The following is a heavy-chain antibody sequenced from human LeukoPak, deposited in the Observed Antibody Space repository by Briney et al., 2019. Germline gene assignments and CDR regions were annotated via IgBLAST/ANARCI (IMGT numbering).Heavy chain of an antibody. J-gene: IGHJ4*02. Sequence: SETLSLTCTVSGDXISSNSYYWGWIRQPPGKGLEWIGNIYYSGSTYYNPSLKSRVTISVDTSKTQFSLRLNFVTAADTAVYYCARGDPFDYWGQGTLVTVSS. CDR1: GDXISSNSYY. CDR2: IYYSGST. V-gene: IGHV4-39*01. CDR3: ARGDPFDY.